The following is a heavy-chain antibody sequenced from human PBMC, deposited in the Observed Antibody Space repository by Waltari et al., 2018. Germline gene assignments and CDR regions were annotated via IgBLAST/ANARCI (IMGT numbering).Heavy chain of an antibody. D-gene: IGHD2-21*01. CDR1: GGSISSSSYY. Sequence: QLQLQESGPGLVKPSETPSLTCTVSGGSISSSSYYGGWIRQPPGKGLEWIGSIYYNGSTYYNPSLKTRATISVDTSKNQFSLKLSSVTAAETAVYYCAREVVIANRQFDYWGQGTLVTVSS. CDR2: IYYNGST. V-gene: IGHV4-39*02. J-gene: IGHJ4*02. CDR3: AREVVIANRQFDY.